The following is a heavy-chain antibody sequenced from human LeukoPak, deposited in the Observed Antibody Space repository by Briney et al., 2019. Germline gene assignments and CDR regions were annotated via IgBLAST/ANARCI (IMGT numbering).Heavy chain of an antibody. J-gene: IGHJ4*02. CDR2: IKSKTDGGTT. CDR3: TTGHHPYCGGACYEKFDY. CDR1: GFTFSNAW. D-gene: IGHD2-21*02. V-gene: IGHV3-15*07. Sequence: GGSLRLSCAASGFTFSNAWMNWVRQAPGKGLEWVGRIKSKTDGGTTDYAAPVKGRFTISRDDSKNTLYLQMNSLKTEDTAVYYCTTGHHPYCGGACYEKFDYWGQGTLVTVSS.